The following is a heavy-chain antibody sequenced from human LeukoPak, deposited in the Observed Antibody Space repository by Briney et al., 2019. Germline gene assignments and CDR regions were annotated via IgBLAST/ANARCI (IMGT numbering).Heavy chain of an antibody. D-gene: IGHD4-23*01. CDR3: AHRTRTVIKYWYFDL. V-gene: IGHV2-5*02. CDR1: GFSLNTSGVG. Sequence: SGPTLVKPTQTLTLTRTFSGFSLNTSGVGVGWIRQPPGKAPEWLALIYWDDETRYSPSLKSRLTITKGTSKNQVVLIMTNMDPVDTATYYCAHRTRTVIKYWYFDLWGRGTLVTVSS. CDR2: IYWDDET. J-gene: IGHJ2*01.